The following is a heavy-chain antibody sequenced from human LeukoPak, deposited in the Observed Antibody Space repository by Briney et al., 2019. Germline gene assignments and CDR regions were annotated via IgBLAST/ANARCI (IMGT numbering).Heavy chain of an antibody. D-gene: IGHD2-2*01. CDR1: GYAFTGYY. V-gene: IGHV1-2*02. J-gene: IGHJ5*02. CDR3: ARGYCSSTSCYLWLVDP. CDR2: INPNSGGT. Sequence: ASVKVSCKASGYAFTGYYMHWVRQAPGQGLEWMGWINPNSGGTNYAQKFQGRVTMTRDTSISTAYMELGRLRSDDTAVYYCARGYCSSTSCYLWLVDPWGQGTLVTVSS.